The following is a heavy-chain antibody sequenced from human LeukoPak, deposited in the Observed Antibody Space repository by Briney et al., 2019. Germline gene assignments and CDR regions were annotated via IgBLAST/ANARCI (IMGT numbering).Heavy chain of an antibody. CDR2: IYSDASDT. V-gene: IGHV5-51*01. CDR3: TIAGDSTTSCYRCFNY. J-gene: IGHJ4*02. CDR1: GFMLTCYW. Sequence: GESLNISCKGSGFMLTCYWIGWVRPMPGEGLEWMGIIYSDASDTRYSPSFQSQVTISADKSISTAYLQWSSRHASDTAMYYCTIAGDSTTSCYRCFNYWGQGTLVTVSS. D-gene: IGHD2-2*02.